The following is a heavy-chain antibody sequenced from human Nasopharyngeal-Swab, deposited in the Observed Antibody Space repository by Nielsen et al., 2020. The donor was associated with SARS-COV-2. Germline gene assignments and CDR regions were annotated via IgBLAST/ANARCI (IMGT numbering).Heavy chain of an antibody. Sequence: SETLSLTCTVSGGSISSYYWSWIRQPPGKGLEWIGYIYYSGSTNYNPSLKSRVTISVDTSKNQFSLKLSSVTAADTAAYYCARAGYCSGGSCYSNDAFDIWGQGTMVTVSS. V-gene: IGHV4-59*08. J-gene: IGHJ3*02. D-gene: IGHD2-15*01. CDR1: GGSISSYY. CDR2: IYYSGST. CDR3: ARAGYCSGGSCYSNDAFDI.